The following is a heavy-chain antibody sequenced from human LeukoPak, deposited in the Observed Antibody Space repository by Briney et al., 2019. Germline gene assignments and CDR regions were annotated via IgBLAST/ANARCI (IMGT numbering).Heavy chain of an antibody. Sequence: ASVKVSCKASGYTFTSYGISWVRQAPGQGLEWMGWISAYNGNTNYAQKLQGRVTMTIDTSTSTAYMELRSLRSDDTAVYYCARDARKWELLPNYFDYWGQGTLVTVSS. J-gene: IGHJ4*02. V-gene: IGHV1-18*01. CDR1: GYTFTSYG. D-gene: IGHD1-26*01. CDR3: ARDARKWELLPNYFDY. CDR2: ISAYNGNT.